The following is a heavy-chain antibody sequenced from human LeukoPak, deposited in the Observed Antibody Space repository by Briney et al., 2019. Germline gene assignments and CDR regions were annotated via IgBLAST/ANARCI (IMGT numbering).Heavy chain of an antibody. CDR1: GGSISSYY. CDR2: IYTSGST. Sequence: SETLSLTCTVSGGSISSYYWSWIRQPPGKGLEWIGYIYTSGSTNYNPSLKSRVTISVDTSKNQFSLKLSSVTAADTAVYYCAVGGLERPGYFDYWGQGTLVTASS. V-gene: IGHV4-4*09. J-gene: IGHJ4*02. D-gene: IGHD1-1*01. CDR3: AVGGLERPGYFDY.